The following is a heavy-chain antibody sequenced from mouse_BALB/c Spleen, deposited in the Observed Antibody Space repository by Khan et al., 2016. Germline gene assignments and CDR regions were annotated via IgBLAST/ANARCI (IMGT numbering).Heavy chain of an antibody. CDR3: ARRGDYRYDWFAY. V-gene: IGHV1-7*01. J-gene: IGHJ3*01. CDR1: GYTFTSYW. D-gene: IGHD2-14*01. Sequence: VQLQQSGAELAKPGASVKMSCKASGYTFTSYWMHWVKQRPGQGLEWIGYINPSTGYTEYNQKFKDKATLTADTSSSTAYMQLSSLTSEDSAVSDCARRGDYRYDWFAYWGQGTLVTVSA. CDR2: INPSTGYT.